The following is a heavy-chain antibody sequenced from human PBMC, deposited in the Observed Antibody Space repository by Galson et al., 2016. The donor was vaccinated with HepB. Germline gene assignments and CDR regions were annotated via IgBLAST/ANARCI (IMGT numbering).Heavy chain of an antibody. CDR1: GFSVSSNY. J-gene: IGHJ5*02. D-gene: IGHD3-3*01. CDR2: IYSGGTT. V-gene: IGHV3-66*01. Sequence: SLRLSCAASGFSVSSNYMSWVRQAPGKGLEWVSTIYSGGTTDHADSVKGRFTIPRDNSKNTLYLQMNSLRAEDTAVYHCARVDQKYYDFWSGSFDPWGQGTLVTVSS. CDR3: ARVDQKYYDFWSGSFDP.